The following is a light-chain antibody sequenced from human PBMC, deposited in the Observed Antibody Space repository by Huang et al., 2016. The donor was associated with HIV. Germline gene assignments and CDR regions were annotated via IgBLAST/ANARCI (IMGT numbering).Light chain of an antibody. CDR2: SAS. CDR3: QQSYGALSS. V-gene: IGKV1-39*01. Sequence: IQMTQSPTSLSASVGDRVFISCRTSQSVGTYLNWYQQKPGKSPKLLISSASTLHSCGPSRFSGGGSGTVVTLTIRGLQFDDFATYFCQQSYGALSSFGPGTRL. J-gene: IGKJ5*01. CDR1: QSVGTY.